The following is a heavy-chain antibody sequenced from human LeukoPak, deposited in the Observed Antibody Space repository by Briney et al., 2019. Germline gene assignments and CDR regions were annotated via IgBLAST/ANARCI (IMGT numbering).Heavy chain of an antibody. CDR1: GFTFDNYA. CDR3: AKDTGYYYDSSGYHDY. D-gene: IGHD3-22*01. J-gene: IGHJ4*02. Sequence: GGSLRLSCAASGFTFDNYAMHWVRQAPGKGLEWVSGISWNSGSIGYADSVKGRFTISRDNAKNSLYLQMNSLRAEDTALYYCAKDTGYYYDSSGYHDYWGQGTLVTVSS. CDR2: ISWNSGSI. V-gene: IGHV3-9*01.